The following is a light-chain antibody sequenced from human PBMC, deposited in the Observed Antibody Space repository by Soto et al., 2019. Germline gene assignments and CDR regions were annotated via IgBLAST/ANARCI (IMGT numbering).Light chain of an antibody. Sequence: EIVLTQSPGTLSLSPGERATLSCRASQSVSSNYLAWYQQKPGQAPRLLIYGASSRATGIQDRFSGSGSGTDSPLTISSLEPEDFAVYPCEQYGSSPLTFGGGTKVEIK. J-gene: IGKJ4*01. CDR1: QSVSSNY. CDR2: GAS. V-gene: IGKV3-20*01. CDR3: EQYGSSPLT.